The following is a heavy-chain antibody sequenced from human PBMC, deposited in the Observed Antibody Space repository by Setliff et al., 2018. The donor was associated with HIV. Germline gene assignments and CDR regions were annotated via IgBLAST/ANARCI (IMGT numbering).Heavy chain of an antibody. CDR3: ARDRYYLDSSGLANY. CDR2: INGNSGGT. D-gene: IGHD3-22*01. Sequence: ASVKVSCKASGYTFTDYYIDWVQQAPGQGLEWMGWINGNSGGTNYAQKFQGRVTMTRDTSISTAYMELSRLRSDDTAVYCCARDRYYLDSSGLANYWGQGTLVTVSS. J-gene: IGHJ4*02. CDR1: GYTFTDYY. V-gene: IGHV1-2*02.